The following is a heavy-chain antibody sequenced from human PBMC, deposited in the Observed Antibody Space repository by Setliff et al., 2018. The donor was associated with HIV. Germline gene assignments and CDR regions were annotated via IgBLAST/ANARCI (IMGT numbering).Heavy chain of an antibody. V-gene: IGHV4-59*08. D-gene: IGHD2-21*02. J-gene: IGHJ4*02. Sequence: SETLSLTCSVSGGSISDYYWSWIRQPPGKGLEWIGYIYKSGTTNYSPSLKSRVTISAGPSKNQFSLKLTSVTAADTAVYYCGRLSETAMASFDSWGQGILVTVSS. CDR2: IYKSGTT. CDR1: GGSISDYY. CDR3: GRLSETAMASFDS.